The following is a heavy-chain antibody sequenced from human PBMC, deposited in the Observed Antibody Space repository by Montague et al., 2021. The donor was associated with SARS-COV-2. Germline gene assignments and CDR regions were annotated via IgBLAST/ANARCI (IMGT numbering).Heavy chain of an antibody. V-gene: IGHV4-4*07. CDR3: ARTPTRPLSLDS. CDR1: GGSITGFS. D-gene: IGHD6-6*01. J-gene: IGHJ4*02. CDR2: VTTSGTT. Sequence: SETLSLTCAASGGSITGFSWSWVRQPAGKGLEWIGCVTTSGTTNYSPSLRSRVTMSVDTSKNQFSLNLNSVTAADTAIYYCARTPTRPLSLDSWGQGTLVTVSS.